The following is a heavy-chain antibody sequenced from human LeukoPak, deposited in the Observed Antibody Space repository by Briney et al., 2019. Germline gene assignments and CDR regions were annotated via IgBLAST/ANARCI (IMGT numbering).Heavy chain of an antibody. CDR1: GFTFSRYS. CDR2: IGSSGSTI. V-gene: IGHV3-48*04. CDR3: AELGITMIGGV. J-gene: IGHJ6*04. Sequence: GALRLSCAASGFTFSRYSMNWVRQAPGKGLEWVSYIGSSGSTIYYADSARGRFTISRDNAKNSLYLQMNSLRAEDTAVYYCAELGITMIGGVWGKGTTVTISS. D-gene: IGHD3-10*02.